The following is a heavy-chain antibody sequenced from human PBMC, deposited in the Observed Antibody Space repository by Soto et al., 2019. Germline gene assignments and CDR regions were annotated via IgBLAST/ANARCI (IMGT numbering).Heavy chain of an antibody. CDR2: IYYSGST. CDR3: ARDSSSTWFDP. V-gene: IGHV4-30-4*01. CDR1: GGSISSGDYY. D-gene: IGHD6-6*01. J-gene: IGHJ5*02. Sequence: SETLSLTCTVSGGSISSGDYYWSWIRQPPGKGLEWIGYIYYSGSTYYNPSLKSRVTISVDTSKNQFSLKPSSVTAADTAVYYCARDSSSTWFDPWGQGTLVTVSS.